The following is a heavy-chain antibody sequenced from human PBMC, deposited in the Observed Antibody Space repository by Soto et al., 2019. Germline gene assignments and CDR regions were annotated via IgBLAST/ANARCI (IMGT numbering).Heavy chain of an antibody. J-gene: IGHJ4*02. D-gene: IGHD3-22*01. CDR1: GFTFSSYS. V-gene: IGHV3-21*01. Sequence: GGSLRLSCTSSGFTFSSYSMNWVRQVPGKGLEWVASISSSSNYIYYADSMKGRFTISRDNAKNSLYLQMNSLRAEDSALYYCARDFYDSSDIDYWGQGTLVTVSS. CDR3: ARDFYDSSDIDY. CDR2: ISSSSNYI.